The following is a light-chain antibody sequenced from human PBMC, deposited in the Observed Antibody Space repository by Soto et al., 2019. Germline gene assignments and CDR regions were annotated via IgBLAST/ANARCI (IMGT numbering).Light chain of an antibody. Sequence: DIVMTQSPDSLAVYLGERVTIPCKYSQSLIANCNNMNCLAWYQHKPGQPPKILILLASIRESGVPDRFSGSGFGTDFTLTIGSLQVEEAAVYYCQHFFSPPFTFGQGTKLEIK. CDR3: QHFFSPPFT. CDR1: QSLIANCNNMNC. CDR2: LAS. V-gene: IGKV4-1*01. J-gene: IGKJ2*01.